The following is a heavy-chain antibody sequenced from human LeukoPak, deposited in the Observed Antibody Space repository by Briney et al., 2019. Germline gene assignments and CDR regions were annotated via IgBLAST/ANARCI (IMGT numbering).Heavy chain of an antibody. V-gene: IGHV3-21*01. CDR1: GFSFSSYT. D-gene: IGHD2-2*02. CDR2: ISSSSSYI. J-gene: IGHJ5*02. CDR3: ARGMCSTTSCYTP. Sequence: GGSLRLSCAASGFSFSSYTMNWVRQAPGKGLEWVSSISSSSSYIYHADSVKGRFTISRDNAKNSLYLQMNSLRAEDTAVYYWARGMCSTTSCYTPWGQGTLVTVSS.